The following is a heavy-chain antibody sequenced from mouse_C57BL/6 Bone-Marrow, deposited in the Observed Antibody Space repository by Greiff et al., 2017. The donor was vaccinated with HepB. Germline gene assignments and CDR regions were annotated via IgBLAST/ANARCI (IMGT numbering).Heavy chain of an antibody. J-gene: IGHJ2*01. V-gene: IGHV1-19*01. CDR1: GYTFTDYY. D-gene: IGHD2-5*01. Sequence: VQLQQSGPVLVKPGASVKMSCKASGYTFTDYYMNWVKQSHGKSLEWIGVINPYNGGTSYNQKFKGKATLTVDKSSSTAYMELNSLTSEDSAVYYCARSNYSNYLDYWGQGTTLTVSS. CDR2: INPYNGGT. CDR3: ARSNYSNYLDY.